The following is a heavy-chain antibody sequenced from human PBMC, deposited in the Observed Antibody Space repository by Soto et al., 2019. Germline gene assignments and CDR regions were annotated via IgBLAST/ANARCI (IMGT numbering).Heavy chain of an antibody. V-gene: IGHV3-23*01. D-gene: IGHD3-16*02. Sequence: ESGGGLVQPGGSLRLSCAASGFTSSSYAMSWVRQAPGKGLEWVSAISGSGGSTYYADSVKGRFTISRDNSKNTLYLQMNSLRAEDTAVYYCAKGGDYVWGSYRTPIDYWGQGTLVTVSS. CDR1: GFTSSSYA. CDR3: AKGGDYVWGSYRTPIDY. J-gene: IGHJ4*02. CDR2: ISGSGGST.